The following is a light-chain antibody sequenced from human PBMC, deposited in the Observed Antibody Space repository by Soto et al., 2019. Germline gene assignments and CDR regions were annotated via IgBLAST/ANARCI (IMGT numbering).Light chain of an antibody. CDR1: QGISSW. J-gene: IGKJ3*01. Sequence: DIQMTQSPSSVSASVGDTVTITCRASQGISSWLAWYQHNPGKAPNLLIYAASTLQSGVPSRFSGRGSGTDVTLTISSLQPEDSATYYCQKANRFPLTFGPGTKVDIK. V-gene: IGKV1-12*01. CDR2: AAS. CDR3: QKANRFPLT.